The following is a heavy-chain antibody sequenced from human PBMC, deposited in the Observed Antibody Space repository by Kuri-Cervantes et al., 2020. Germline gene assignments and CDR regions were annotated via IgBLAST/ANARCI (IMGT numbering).Heavy chain of an antibody. Sequence: SETLSLTCAVSGYSISSGYYWGWIRQPPGKGLEWIGSIYHSGSTYYNPSLKSRVTISVDTSKNQFSLKMRSVTAAGTAVYYCARVGNTVPPTDNWFDPWGQGTLVTVSS. CDR1: GYSISSGYY. CDR2: IYHSGST. J-gene: IGHJ5*02. D-gene: IGHD1-26*01. V-gene: IGHV4-38-2*01. CDR3: ARVGNTVPPTDNWFDP.